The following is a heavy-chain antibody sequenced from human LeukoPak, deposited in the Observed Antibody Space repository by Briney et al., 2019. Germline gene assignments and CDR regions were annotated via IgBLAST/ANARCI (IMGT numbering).Heavy chain of an antibody. CDR2: IIPIFGTA. J-gene: IGHJ6*02. V-gene: IGHV1-69*13. D-gene: IGHD3-9*01. Sequence: SVKVSCKASGGTFSSYAISWVRQAPGQGLEWLGGIIPIFGTANYAQKFQGRVTITADESTSTAYMELSSLRSEDTAVYYCAREGWVNYDILTGYPPLYYYYGMDVWGQGTTVTVSS. CDR3: AREGWVNYDILTGYPPLYYYYGMDV. CDR1: GGTFSSYA.